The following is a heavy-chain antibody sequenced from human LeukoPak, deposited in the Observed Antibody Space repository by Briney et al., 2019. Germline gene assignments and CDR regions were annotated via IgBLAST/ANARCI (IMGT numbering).Heavy chain of an antibody. CDR1: GYTFTGYY. D-gene: IGHD1-26*01. CDR2: MNPNSGNT. V-gene: IGHV1-8*02. Sequence: ASVKVSCKASGYTFTGYYMHWVRQAPGQGLEWMGWMNPNSGNTGYAQKFQGRVTMTRNTSISTAYMELSSLRSEDTAVYYCARGHSGSYPFDYWGQGTLVTVSS. J-gene: IGHJ4*02. CDR3: ARGHSGSYPFDY.